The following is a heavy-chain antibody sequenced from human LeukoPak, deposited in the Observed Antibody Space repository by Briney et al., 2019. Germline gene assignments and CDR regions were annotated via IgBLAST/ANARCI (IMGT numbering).Heavy chain of an antibody. CDR3: ARAVESDAFDI. CDR1: GYTFTXYY. Sequence: VKVSCKAXGYTFTXYYMHWVRQAPGQGLEWMGIINPSGGSTSYAQKFQGRVTMTRDTSTSTVYMELSSLRSEDTAVYYCARAVESDAFDIWGQGTMVTVSS. V-gene: IGHV1-46*01. J-gene: IGHJ3*02. CDR2: INPSGGST. D-gene: IGHD5-24*01.